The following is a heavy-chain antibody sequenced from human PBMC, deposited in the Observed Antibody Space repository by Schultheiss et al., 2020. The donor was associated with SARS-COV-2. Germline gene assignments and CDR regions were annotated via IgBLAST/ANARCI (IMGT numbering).Heavy chain of an antibody. V-gene: IGHV4-59*08. D-gene: IGHD5-18*01. CDR2: IYYSGST. CDR3: ARRGYSYGLDY. J-gene: IGHJ4*02. Sequence: SETLSLTCTVSGGSISSYYWSWIRQPAGKGLEWIGYIYYSGSTNYNPSLKSRVTISVDTSKNQFSLKLSSVTAADTAVYYCARRGYSYGLDYWGQGTLVTVSS. CDR1: GGSISSYY.